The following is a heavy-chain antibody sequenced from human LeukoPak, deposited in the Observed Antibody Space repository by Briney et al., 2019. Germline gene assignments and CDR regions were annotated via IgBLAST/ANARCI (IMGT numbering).Heavy chain of an antibody. J-gene: IGHJ4*02. CDR2: INHSGST. Sequence: SETLSLPCAVYGGSFSGYYRTWIRQPPGKGLEWIREINHSGSTNYNPSLKSRVTISVDTSKKQFSLKLSSVTAADTAVYYCHVETDYWGQGTLVTVSS. CDR1: GGSFSGYY. D-gene: IGHD1-1*01. V-gene: IGHV4-34*01. CDR3: HVETDY.